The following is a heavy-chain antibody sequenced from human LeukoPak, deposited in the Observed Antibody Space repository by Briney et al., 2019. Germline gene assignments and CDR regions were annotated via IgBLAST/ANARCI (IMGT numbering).Heavy chain of an antibody. CDR1: GGSFSGYY. J-gene: IGHJ4*02. CDR3: ARGSPFH. D-gene: IGHD2-21*01. Sequence: SETLYLTCVVYGGSFSGYYWSWIRQPPGKGLEWIGEINHSGSTNYNPSLKSRVTISVDTSKNQFSLKLSSVTAADTAVYYCARGSPFHWGQGTLVTVSS. CDR2: INHSGST. V-gene: IGHV4-34*01.